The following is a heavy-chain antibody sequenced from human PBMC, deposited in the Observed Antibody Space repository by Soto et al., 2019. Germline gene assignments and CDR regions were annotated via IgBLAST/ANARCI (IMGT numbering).Heavy chain of an antibody. V-gene: IGHV4-39*01. CDR1: GCSSSSSSYY. J-gene: IGHJ5*02. D-gene: IGHD1-26*01. CDR3: ATQEVGGTYVYTFDP. Sequence: SETLSLTCTFSGCSSSSSSYYLGWIRQPPGKGLEWIGSIYYSGSTYYNPSLKSRVTISVDTSKNQFSLKLSSVTAADTAVYYCATQEVGGTYVYTFDPWGQGTLVTVSS. CDR2: IYYSGST.